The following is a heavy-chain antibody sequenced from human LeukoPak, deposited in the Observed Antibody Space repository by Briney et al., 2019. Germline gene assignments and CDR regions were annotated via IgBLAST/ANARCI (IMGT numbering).Heavy chain of an antibody. CDR3: ATLTWIQLWLLDY. CDR1: GYTFTGYY. V-gene: IGHV1-24*01. CDR2: FDPEDGET. J-gene: IGHJ4*02. Sequence: GASVKVSCKASGYTFTGYYMHWVRQAPGQGLEWMGGFDPEDGETIYAQKFQGRVTMTEDTSTDTAYMELSSLRSEDTAVYYCATLTWIQLWLLDYWGQGTLVTVSS. D-gene: IGHD5-18*01.